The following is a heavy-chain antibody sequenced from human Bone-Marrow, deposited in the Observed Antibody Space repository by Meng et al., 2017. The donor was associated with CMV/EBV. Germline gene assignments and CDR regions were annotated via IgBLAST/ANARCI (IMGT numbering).Heavy chain of an antibody. CDR3: ARGMSIAAPRFFVY. J-gene: IGHJ4*02. D-gene: IGHD6-6*01. Sequence: GGSLRLSCAASGFTFNTYSMTWVRQAPGKGLEWVSYISSSGTTIHYADSVKGRFTISRDNGKNSLYLQMNSLRVEDTALYYCARGMSIAAPRFFVYWGQGALVTASS. CDR1: GFTFNTYS. CDR2: ISSSGTTI. V-gene: IGHV3-48*04.